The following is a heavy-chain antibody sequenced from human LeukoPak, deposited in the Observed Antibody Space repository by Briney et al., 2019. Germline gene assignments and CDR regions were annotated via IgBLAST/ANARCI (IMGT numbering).Heavy chain of an antibody. D-gene: IGHD2-21*02. Sequence: GGSLRLSCAASGFTFSSYAMSWVRQAPGKGLEWVSAISGSGGSTYYADSVKGRFTISRDNSKNTLYLQMNSLRAEDTAVYYCAKAYCGGDCYSPYFDYWGQGTLVTVSS. CDR3: AKAYCGGDCYSPYFDY. J-gene: IGHJ4*02. CDR2: ISGSGGST. CDR1: GFTFSSYA. V-gene: IGHV3-23*01.